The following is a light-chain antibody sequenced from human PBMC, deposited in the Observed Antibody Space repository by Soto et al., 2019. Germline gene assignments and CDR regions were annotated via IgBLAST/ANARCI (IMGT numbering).Light chain of an antibody. Sequence: EIVLTQSPGTLSLSPGERATLSCRASQSVSSSYFAWYQQKPGQAPRLLIYAASSRAAGIPDRFSGSGSGTDFTLTISRLEPEDFAVYYCQQYSSSPRTFGQGTKVEIK. V-gene: IGKV3-20*01. CDR1: QSVSSSY. CDR2: AAS. J-gene: IGKJ1*01. CDR3: QQYSSSPRT.